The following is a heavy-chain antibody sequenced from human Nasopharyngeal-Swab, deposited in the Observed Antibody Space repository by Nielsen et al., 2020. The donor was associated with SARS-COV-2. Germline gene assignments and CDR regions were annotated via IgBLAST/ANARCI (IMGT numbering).Heavy chain of an antibody. CDR2: IYYSGST. V-gene: IGHV4-59*01. CDR1: GGSISSYY. Sequence: SETLSLTCTVAGGSISSYYWSWVRQPPGKVLEWIGYIYYSGSTNYNPSLKSRATISVDTSKNQFFLKLSSGTAADTAVYYCARSPRSYSSGWYYAFDIWGQGTMVTVSS. D-gene: IGHD6-19*01. J-gene: IGHJ3*02. CDR3: ARSPRSYSSGWYYAFDI.